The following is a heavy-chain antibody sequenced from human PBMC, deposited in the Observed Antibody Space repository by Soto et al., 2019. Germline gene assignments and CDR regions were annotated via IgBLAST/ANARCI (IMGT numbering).Heavy chain of an antibody. CDR3: AHSRGDILTGYYDGWFDP. Sequence: QITLKESGPALVKPTQTLTLTCTFSGFSLTTSAVGVGWIRQPPGKALHWLALIYWDDANRHNPSLKSRPTITKATSKHQVVLTMATMAPVDTATYYRAHSRGDILTGYYDGWFDPWGKGTLVTVSS. V-gene: IGHV2-5*02. J-gene: IGHJ5*02. D-gene: IGHD3-9*01. CDR2: IYWDDAN. CDR1: GFSLTTSAVG.